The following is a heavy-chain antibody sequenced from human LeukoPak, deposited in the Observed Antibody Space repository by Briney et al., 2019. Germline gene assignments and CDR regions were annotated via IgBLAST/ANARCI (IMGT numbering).Heavy chain of an antibody. CDR1: GYTFTSYA. D-gene: IGHD2-15*01. J-gene: IGHJ6*03. V-gene: IGHV7-4-1*02. CDR2: MNTNTGNP. Sequence: GASVKVSCKASGYTFTSYAMNWVRQAPGQGLEWMGWMNTNTGNPTYAQGFTGRFVFSLDTSVSTAYLQISSLKAEDTAVYYCARKSVAATPRDIVYQYSYMDVWGKGTTVTVSS. CDR3: ARKSVAATPRDIVYQYSYMDV.